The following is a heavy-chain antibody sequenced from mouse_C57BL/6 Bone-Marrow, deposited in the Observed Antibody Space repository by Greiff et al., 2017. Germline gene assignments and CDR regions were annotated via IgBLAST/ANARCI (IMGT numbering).Heavy chain of an antibody. V-gene: IGHV1-52*01. J-gene: IGHJ4*01. CDR3: ARFLDYAMDY. CDR1: GYTFTSYW. CDR2: IDPSDSET. Sequence: QVHVKQSGAELVRPGSSVKLSCKASGYTFTSYWMHWVKQRPIQGLEWIGNIDPSDSETHYNQKFKDKATLTVDKSSSTAYMQLSSLTSEDSAVYYCARFLDYAMDYWGQGTSVTVSS.